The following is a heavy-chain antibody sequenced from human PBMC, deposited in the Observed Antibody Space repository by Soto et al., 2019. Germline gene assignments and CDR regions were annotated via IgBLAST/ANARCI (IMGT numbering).Heavy chain of an antibody. CDR2: INHSGST. D-gene: IGHD1-1*01. J-gene: IGHJ4*02. Sequence: SETLSLTCAVYGGSFSGYSWTWIRQPPGTGLEWIGEINHSGSTNYNPSLKSRVTISVDTSKNQFSLKLTSVTAADTALYYCARDKITGLFDYWGKGTLGNVSS. CDR3: ARDKITGLFDY. CDR1: GGSFSGYS. V-gene: IGHV4-34*01.